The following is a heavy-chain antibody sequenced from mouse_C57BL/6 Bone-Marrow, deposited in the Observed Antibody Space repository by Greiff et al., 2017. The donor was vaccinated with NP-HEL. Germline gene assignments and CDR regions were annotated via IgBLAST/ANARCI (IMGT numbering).Heavy chain of an antibody. CDR3: AREYYYDYVY. CDR2: ISDGGSYT. J-gene: IGHJ3*01. D-gene: IGHD2-4*01. CDR1: GFTFSSYA. Sequence: EVQVVESGGGLVKPGGSLKLSCAASGFTFSSYAMSWVRPTPEKRLEWVATISDGGSYTYYPDNVKGRFTISRDNAKNNLYLQMNHLKSEDTAMYYCAREYYYDYVYWGQGTLVTVSA. V-gene: IGHV5-4*01.